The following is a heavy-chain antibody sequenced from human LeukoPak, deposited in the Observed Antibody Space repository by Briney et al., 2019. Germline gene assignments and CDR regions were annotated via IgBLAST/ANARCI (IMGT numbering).Heavy chain of an antibody. V-gene: IGHV3-48*03. J-gene: IGHJ3*01. D-gene: IGHD6-13*01. CDR2: ISSSGSTI. Sequence: PGGSLRLSCAASGFTFSSYEMNWVRQAPGKGLEWVSYISSSGSTIYYADSVKGRFTISRDNAKNSLYLQMNSLRAEDTAVYYCAREAGYSSSWYWGQGTMVTVSS. CDR3: AREAGYSSSWY. CDR1: GFTFSSYE.